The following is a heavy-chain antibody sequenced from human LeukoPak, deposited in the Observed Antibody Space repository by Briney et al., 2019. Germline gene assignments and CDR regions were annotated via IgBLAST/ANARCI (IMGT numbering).Heavy chain of an antibody. CDR3: ARGVYGSGSPTGY. CDR1: GFTFSSYA. CDR2: ISGSGGST. D-gene: IGHD3-10*01. Sequence: GGSLRLSCAASGFTFSSYAMSWVRQAPGKGLEWVSAISGSGGSTYYADSVKGRFTISRDNSKNTLYLQMNSLRAEDTAVYYCARGVYGSGSPTGYWGQGTLVTVSS. V-gene: IGHV3-23*01. J-gene: IGHJ4*02.